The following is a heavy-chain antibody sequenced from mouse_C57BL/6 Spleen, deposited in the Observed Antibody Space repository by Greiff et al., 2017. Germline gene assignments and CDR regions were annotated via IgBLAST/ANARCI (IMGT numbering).Heavy chain of an antibody. Sequence: VQLQQPGAELVMPGASVKLSCKASGYTFTSYWMHWVKQRHGKGLEWIGDIDPSDSYTNYNQKFKGKSTLTVDKSSSTAYMQLSSLTSEDSAVYYCARLRRGSAWFAYWGQGTLVTVSA. CDR3: ARLRRGSAWFAY. V-gene: IGHV1-69*01. CDR1: GYTFTSYW. J-gene: IGHJ3*01. CDR2: IDPSDSYT.